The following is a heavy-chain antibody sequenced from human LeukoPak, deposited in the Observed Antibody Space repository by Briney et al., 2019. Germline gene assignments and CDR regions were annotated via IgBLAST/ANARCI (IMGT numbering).Heavy chain of an antibody. Sequence: GGSLRLSCAAPGFTFSSYSMNWVRQAPGKGLEWVSAISGSGDDTYYADFLKGRFTISRDNSKNALYLQMNSLRVEDTAVYYCAKATGDDWGQGTLVTVSS. CDR1: GFTFSSYS. CDR2: ISGSGDDT. CDR3: AKATGDD. V-gene: IGHV3-23*01. D-gene: IGHD1-1*01. J-gene: IGHJ4*02.